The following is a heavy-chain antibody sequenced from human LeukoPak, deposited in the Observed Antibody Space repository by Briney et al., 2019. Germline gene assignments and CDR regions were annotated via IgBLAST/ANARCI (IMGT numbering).Heavy chain of an antibody. J-gene: IGHJ4*02. V-gene: IGHV4-59*01. CDR3: TRGNAN. CDR1: GGSINSYY. CDR2: ISYSGST. Sequence: PSETLSLTCTVSGGSINSYYWSWIRQPPGKGLEWIGYISYSGSTNYNPSLKSRVTISVDTSKNQFFPKLSSVTAADTALYYCTRGNANWGQGTLVTVSS.